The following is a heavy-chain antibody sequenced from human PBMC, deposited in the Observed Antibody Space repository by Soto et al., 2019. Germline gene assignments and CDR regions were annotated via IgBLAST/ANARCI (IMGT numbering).Heavy chain of an antibody. V-gene: IGHV1-3*01. J-gene: IGHJ4*02. CDR3: AVDIALSGSDY. CDR1: GYTFTSYS. D-gene: IGHD3-9*01. CDR2: INAGNGNT. Sequence: ASVKVSCKASGYTFTSYSMHWVRQAPGQGLEWMAWINAGNGNTKSSQKFQGRVTITRDTSATTAYMELSSLSSEDTAVYYCAVDIALSGSDYWGQGTLVAVSS.